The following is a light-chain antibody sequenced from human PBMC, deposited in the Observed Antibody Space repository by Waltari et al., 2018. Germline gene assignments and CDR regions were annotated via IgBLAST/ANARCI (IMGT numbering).Light chain of an antibody. CDR2: GQD. CDR3: LSRDSSSTRL. CDR1: SLRRYS. Sequence: SSELTQDPAVSVALGQTVTITCQGDSLRRYSASWYQQRPGQAPILVLYGQDNQPSGIPDRFSGSTSGDTATLTITGAQAEDEADYYCLSRDSSSTRLFGGGTRLTV. V-gene: IGLV3-19*01. J-gene: IGLJ3*02.